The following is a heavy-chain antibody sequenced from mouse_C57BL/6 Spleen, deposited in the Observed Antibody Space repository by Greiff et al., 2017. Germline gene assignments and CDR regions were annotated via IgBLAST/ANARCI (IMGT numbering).Heavy chain of an antibody. V-gene: IGHV5-17*01. D-gene: IGHD1-1*01. J-gene: IGHJ4*01. Sequence: EVKVVESGGGLVKPGGSLKLSCAASGFTFSDYGMHWVRQAPEQGLEWVAYISSGSSTIYYADTVKGRFTISSDNAKNTLFLQMTSLRSEDTAMYYCARHGSSYGGAMDYWGQGTSVTVSS. CDR3: ARHGSSYGGAMDY. CDR1: GFTFSDYG. CDR2: ISSGSSTI.